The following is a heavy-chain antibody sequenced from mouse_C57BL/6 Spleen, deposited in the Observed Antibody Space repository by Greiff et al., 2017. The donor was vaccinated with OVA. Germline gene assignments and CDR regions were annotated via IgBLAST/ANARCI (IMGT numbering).Heavy chain of an antibody. CDR1: GYTFTDYY. Sequence: VKLQESGAELVRPGASVKLSCKASGYTFTDYYINWVKQRPGQGLEWIARIYPGSGNTYYNEKFKGKATLTAEKSSSTAYMQLSSLTSEDSAVYFCAREELYDYPFAYWGQGTLVTVSA. D-gene: IGHD2-4*01. CDR3: AREELYDYPFAY. J-gene: IGHJ3*01. CDR2: IYPGSGNT. V-gene: IGHV1-76*01.